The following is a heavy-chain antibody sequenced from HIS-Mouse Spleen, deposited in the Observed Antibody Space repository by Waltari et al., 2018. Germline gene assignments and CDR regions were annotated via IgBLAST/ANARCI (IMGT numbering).Heavy chain of an antibody. J-gene: IGHJ4*02. CDR1: GGPISSYY. D-gene: IGHD2-15*01. V-gene: IGHV4-59*08. Sequence: QVQLQESGPGLVKPSETLSLTCTVSGGPISSYYWSWIRQPPGKGLEWIGYIYYSGSTNYNPSLKSRVTISVDTSKNQFSLKLSSVTAADTAVYYCARGGLLAATYYFDYWGQGTLVTVSS. CDR3: ARGGLLAATYYFDY. CDR2: IYYSGST.